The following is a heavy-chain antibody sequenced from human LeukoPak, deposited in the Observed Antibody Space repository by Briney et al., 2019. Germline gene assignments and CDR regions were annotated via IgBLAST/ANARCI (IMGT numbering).Heavy chain of an antibody. Sequence: GRSLRLSCAASGFTFDDYAMHWVRQAPGKGLEWVSGISWNSVSIGYADSVKGRFTISRDNAKNSLYLKMNSLRAEDTALYYCAKDISYYDSSGYYGVDYWGQGTLVTVSS. CDR1: GFTFDDYA. CDR2: ISWNSVSI. CDR3: AKDISYYDSSGYYGVDY. J-gene: IGHJ4*02. D-gene: IGHD3-22*01. V-gene: IGHV3-9*01.